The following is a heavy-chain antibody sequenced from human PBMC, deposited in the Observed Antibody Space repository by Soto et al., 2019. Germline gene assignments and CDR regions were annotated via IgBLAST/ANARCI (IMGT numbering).Heavy chain of an antibody. V-gene: IGHV3-64*01. CDR2: ISSDGVGT. CDR1: GFTLSGYA. D-gene: IGHD6-6*01. Sequence: PGGSLRLSCAASGFTLSGYAMDWVRQAPGKGLEYVSGISSDGVGTYYANSVQGRFTISRDNSKNTVYLQMGSLRPEDMAVYYCARRARPDFYYMDVWDRGITVTVSS. CDR3: ARRARPDFYYMDV. J-gene: IGHJ6*03.